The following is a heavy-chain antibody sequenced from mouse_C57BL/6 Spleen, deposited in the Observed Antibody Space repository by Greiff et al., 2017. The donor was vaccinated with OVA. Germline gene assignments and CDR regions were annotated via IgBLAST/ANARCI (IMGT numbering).Heavy chain of an antibody. CDR1: GFTFSDYG. CDR2: ISSGSSTI. V-gene: IGHV5-17*01. J-gene: IGHJ3*01. CDR3: ARREYYDYDGAWFAY. D-gene: IGHD2-4*01. Sequence: EVQLVESGGGLVKPGGSLKLSCAASGFTFSDYGMHWVRQAPEKGLEWVAYISSGSSTIYYADTVKGRFTISRDNAKNTLFLQMTSLRSEDTAMYYCARREYYDYDGAWFAYWGQGTLVTVSA.